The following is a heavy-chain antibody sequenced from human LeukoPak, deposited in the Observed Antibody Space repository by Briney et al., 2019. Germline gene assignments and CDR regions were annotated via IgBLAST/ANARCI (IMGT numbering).Heavy chain of an antibody. D-gene: IGHD3-22*01. Sequence: ASVKVPCKASGYTFNQQGNTLVGQAPGQGLEWMGWISAYNGNTRYAQKLQARVTMTTDTSTSIAYMELRGLRSDDTAVYYCARDLESMIVLVITSYASDIWGQGTMVTVSS. V-gene: IGHV1-18*01. CDR2: ISAYNGNT. J-gene: IGHJ3*02. CDR3: ARDLESMIVLVITSYASDI. CDR1: GYTFNQQG.